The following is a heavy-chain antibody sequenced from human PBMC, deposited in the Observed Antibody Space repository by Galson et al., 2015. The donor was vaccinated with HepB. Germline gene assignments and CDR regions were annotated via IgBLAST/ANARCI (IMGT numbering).Heavy chain of an antibody. D-gene: IGHD6-19*01. V-gene: IGHV1-18*01. CDR1: GYTFTGYG. Sequence: SVKVSCKASGYTFTGYGISWVRQAPGQGLEWMGWISAYNGNTNYARKLQGKVTMTTDTSTSTAYMEPRSLRSDDTAVYYCARDIEGWYGRSKVDIVGQGTMVTVSS. CDR2: ISAYNGNT. J-gene: IGHJ3*02. CDR3: ARDIEGWYGRSKVDI.